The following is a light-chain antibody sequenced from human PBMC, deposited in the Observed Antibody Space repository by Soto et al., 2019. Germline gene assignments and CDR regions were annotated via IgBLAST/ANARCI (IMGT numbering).Light chain of an antibody. J-gene: IGKJ1*01. V-gene: IGKV3-20*01. CDR1: QSVISNY. CDR2: AAS. CDR3: QQYGSSLTWT. Sequence: EVVLTQSPGTVSLSPGERVTLSCRASQSVISNYLAWYQQRPGQAPRLLIYAASSRATGIPDRFNGSGSGTDSTHSISTLEPEDFAVYYCQQYGSSLTWTFGQGTKVE.